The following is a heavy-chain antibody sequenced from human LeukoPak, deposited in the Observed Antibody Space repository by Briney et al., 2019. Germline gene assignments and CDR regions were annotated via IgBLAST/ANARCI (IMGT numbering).Heavy chain of an antibody. Sequence: GGSLRLSCAASGLTVSSNYMSWVRQAPGKGLEWVSVIYSGGSTYYADSVKGRFTISRDNFKNTLYLQMNSLRAEDTAVYYCAREGLRYFDYWGQGTLVTVSS. CDR2: IYSGGST. D-gene: IGHD2-21*02. J-gene: IGHJ4*02. CDR1: GLTVSSNY. CDR3: AREGLRYFDY. V-gene: IGHV3-53*01.